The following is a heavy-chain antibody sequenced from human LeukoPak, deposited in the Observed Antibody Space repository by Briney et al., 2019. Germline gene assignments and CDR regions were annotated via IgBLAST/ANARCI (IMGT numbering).Heavy chain of an antibody. Sequence: GGSLRLSCAASGITFSSYSMNWVRQAPGKGLEWVSSISSSSSYIYYADSVKGRFTISRDNAKNSLYLQMNSLRAEDTAVYYCARASYDSSGKSYYYMDVWGKGTTVTVSS. CDR2: ISSSSSYI. V-gene: IGHV3-21*01. CDR3: ARASYDSSGKSYYYMDV. J-gene: IGHJ6*03. D-gene: IGHD3-22*01. CDR1: GITFSSYS.